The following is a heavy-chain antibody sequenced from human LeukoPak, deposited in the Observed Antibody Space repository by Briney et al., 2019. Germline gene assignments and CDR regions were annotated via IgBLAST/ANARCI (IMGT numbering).Heavy chain of an antibody. D-gene: IGHD2-2*01. V-gene: IGHV1-18*01. J-gene: IGHJ3*01. CDR2: ISTYNGDT. CDR1: GFSTYG. CDR3: ASARAPAANPSVRGFDF. Sequence: ASVKVSCKASGFSTYGISWVRQAPGQGLDWMGWISTYNGDTNYVQKLQGRVTMTTDTSTSTAYMELRSLRSDDTAVYFCASARAPAANPSVRGFDFWGQGTMVTVSS.